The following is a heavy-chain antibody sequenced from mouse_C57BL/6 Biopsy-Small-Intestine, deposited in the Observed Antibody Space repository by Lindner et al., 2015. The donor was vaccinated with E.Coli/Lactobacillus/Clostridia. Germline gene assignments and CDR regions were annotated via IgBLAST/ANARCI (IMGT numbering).Heavy chain of an antibody. D-gene: IGHD2-3*01. Sequence: VQLQESGPELVKAGASVKISCKASGYSFTDFNMNWVKQSNGKSLEWIGIINPNYGTTSYNQKFRGKATLAVGPSSSTAYMQLNSLTSEDSAVYYCARSGYYLFAYWGQGTLVTVSA. V-gene: IGHV1-39*01. CDR2: INPNYGTT. CDR1: GYSFTDFN. CDR3: ARSGYYLFAY. J-gene: IGHJ3*01.